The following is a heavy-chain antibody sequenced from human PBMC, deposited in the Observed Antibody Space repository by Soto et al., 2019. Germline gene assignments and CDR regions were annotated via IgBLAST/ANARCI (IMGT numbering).Heavy chain of an antibody. CDR1: GFTLSSYW. CDR3: ARDADASGWYHYGMDV. V-gene: IGHV3-7*01. CDR2: IKQDGYEK. J-gene: IGHJ6*02. D-gene: IGHD6-19*01. Sequence: SGGSLRLSCAASGFTLSSYWMNWVRQAPGKGLEWVASIKQDGYEKYYVDSVRGRFFISRDNAKNSLYLQLNSLRAEDTAVYYCARDADASGWYHYGMDVWGQGTLVTVSS.